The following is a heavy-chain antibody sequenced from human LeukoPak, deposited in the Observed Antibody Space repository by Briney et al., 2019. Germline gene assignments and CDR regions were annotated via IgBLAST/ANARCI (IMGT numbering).Heavy chain of an antibody. Sequence: SETLSLTCTVSGGSISSYYWSWIRQPPGKGLEWIGYIYYSASTNYNPSLKSRVTISVDTSKNQFSLKLSSVTAADTAVYYCARDKKILGLDYWGQGTLVTVSS. V-gene: IGHV4-59*01. CDR2: IYYSAST. D-gene: IGHD2-15*01. CDR1: GGSISSYY. J-gene: IGHJ4*02. CDR3: ARDKKILGLDY.